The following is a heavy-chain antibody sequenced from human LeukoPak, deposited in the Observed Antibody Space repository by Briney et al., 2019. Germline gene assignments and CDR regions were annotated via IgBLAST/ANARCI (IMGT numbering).Heavy chain of an antibody. CDR1: RFTFSSYS. CDR3: TRSGYRHPYHFES. J-gene: IGHJ4*02. V-gene: IGHV3-53*01. CDR2: IYTGGGT. D-gene: IGHD3-22*01. Sequence: PGGSLRLSCTASRFTFSSYSMNWVRQAPGKGLEWVSVIYTGGGTDHADSVKGRFTISRDNSKNTLSLQMNSLRADDTAIYYCTRSGYRHPYHFESWGQGTLVIVSS.